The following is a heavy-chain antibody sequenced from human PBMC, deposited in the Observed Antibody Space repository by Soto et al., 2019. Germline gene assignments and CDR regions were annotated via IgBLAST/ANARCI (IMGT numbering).Heavy chain of an antibody. CDR1: GGPFSGYY. Sequence: QVQLQQWGAGLLKPSETLSLTCAVSGGPFSGYYWTWIRQPPGTGLEWIGEINHSGSTNYNPSLKSRVTISVDTSKNQFSLKLTSVTASVTAVYYCARDKITGLFDYWGQGTLVTVSP. CDR3: ARDKITGLFDY. D-gene: IGHD3-16*01. J-gene: IGHJ4*02. V-gene: IGHV4-34*01. CDR2: INHSGST.